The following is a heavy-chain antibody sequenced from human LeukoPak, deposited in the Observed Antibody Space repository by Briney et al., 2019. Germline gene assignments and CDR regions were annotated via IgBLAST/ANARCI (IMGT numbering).Heavy chain of an antibody. J-gene: IGHJ4*02. V-gene: IGHV3-21*01. D-gene: IGHD2-2*01. CDR1: GFTFRSYS. Sequence: GGSLRLSCAASGFTFRSYSMNWVRQAPGKGLEWVSAIDPSSTYIYYADSVKGRFTISRDNAENSLYLQMNSLRVEDTAVYYCARAPTVLVGYCSSSSCQAVYWGQGTLVTVSS. CDR2: IDPSSTYI. CDR3: ARAPTVLVGYCSSSSCQAVY.